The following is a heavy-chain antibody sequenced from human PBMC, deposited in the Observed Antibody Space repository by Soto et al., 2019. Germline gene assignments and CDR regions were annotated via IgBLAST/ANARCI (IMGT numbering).Heavy chain of an antibody. CDR1: GYTFTDYY. V-gene: IGHV1-2*02. J-gene: IGHJ4*02. D-gene: IGHD5-18*01. Sequence: GASVEVSCKASGYTFTDYYMHWVRQAPGQGLEWMGWINPNSGDTNYGQKFQDRVTMTRDTSISTAYMDLSRLSSDDTTAYYCARERYGGFGYWSQGTGVTVSS. CDR2: INPNSGDT. CDR3: ARERYGGFGY.